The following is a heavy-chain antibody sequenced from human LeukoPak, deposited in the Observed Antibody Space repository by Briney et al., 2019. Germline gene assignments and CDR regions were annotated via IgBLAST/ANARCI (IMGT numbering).Heavy chain of an antibody. CDR1: GGSFSGYY. CDR3: ARQVYWYFDL. Sequence: PSETLSLTCAVYGGSFSGYYWSWIRQPPGKGLEWIGEINHSGSTNYNPSLKSRVTISVDTSKNQFSLKLSSVTAADTAVYYCARQVYWYFDLWGRDTLVTVSS. CDR2: INHSGST. V-gene: IGHV4-34*01. J-gene: IGHJ2*01.